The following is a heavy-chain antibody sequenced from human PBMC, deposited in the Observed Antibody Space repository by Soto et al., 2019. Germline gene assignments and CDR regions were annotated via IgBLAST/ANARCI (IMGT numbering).Heavy chain of an antibody. J-gene: IGHJ4*02. D-gene: IGHD2-15*01. CDR3: ARDHSYVYCSDGSCSFDY. Sequence: QVQLLESGGGVVQPGRSLRLSCAASGFTFSSYTMHWVRQAPGKGLEWVAVISYDGSNKYYADSVKGRFTISRDNSKNTLYLQMNSLRAEDTAVYYCARDHSYVYCSDGSCSFDYWGQGTLVTVSS. CDR1: GFTFSSYT. V-gene: IGHV3-30-3*01. CDR2: ISYDGSNK.